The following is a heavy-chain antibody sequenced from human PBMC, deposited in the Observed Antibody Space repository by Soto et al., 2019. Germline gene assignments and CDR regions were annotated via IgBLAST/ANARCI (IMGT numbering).Heavy chain of an antibody. D-gene: IGHD2-21*02. J-gene: IGHJ5*02. V-gene: IGHV4-31*03. CDR3: ASGRYCGGDCYSVWFDP. Sequence: SETLSLTCTFSGGSISSGWYYWSWVRQHPGRDLEWIRYIYYRGRTYYTPSLKSRVTISVDTSKNQFSLKLSSVTAADTAVYYCASGRYCGGDCYSVWFDPWGQGTLVTVSS. CDR1: GGSISSGWYY. CDR2: IYYRGRT.